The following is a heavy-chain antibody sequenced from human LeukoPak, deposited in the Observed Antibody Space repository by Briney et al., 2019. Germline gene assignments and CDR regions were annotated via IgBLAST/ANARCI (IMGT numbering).Heavy chain of an antibody. CDR3: KREYEQH. V-gene: IGHV3-74*01. J-gene: IGHJ1*01. CDR1: VLTLGRYR. Sequence: PGGSLRLSLAATVLTLGRYRTRSCRQAPGKGLVWVSRINIDGSTSNYADSVKGRFTVSRDNSKNTLYLQMNSLRAEDTAVYYGKREYEQHWGQGTLVTVSS. D-gene: IGHD3-3*01. CDR2: INIDGSTS.